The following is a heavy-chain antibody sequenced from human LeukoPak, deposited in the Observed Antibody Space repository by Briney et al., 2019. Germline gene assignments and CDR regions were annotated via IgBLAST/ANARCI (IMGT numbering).Heavy chain of an antibody. J-gene: IGHJ4*02. Sequence: ASVKVSCKAFGYTFTSYGISWVRQAPGQGLEWMGWISAYNGNTNYAQKLQGRVTMTTDTSTSTAYMELRSLRSDDTAVYYCARALRGYSGSSFDYWGLGTLVTVSS. CDR1: GYTFTSYG. D-gene: IGHD1-26*01. CDR2: ISAYNGNT. CDR3: ARALRGYSGSSFDY. V-gene: IGHV1-18*01.